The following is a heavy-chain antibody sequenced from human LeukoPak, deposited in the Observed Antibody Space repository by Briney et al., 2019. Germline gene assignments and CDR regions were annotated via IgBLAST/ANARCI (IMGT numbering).Heavy chain of an antibody. CDR3: AKAPRRYCSGGSCYVDY. CDR2: VSDGGGNT. CDR1: GFTFTTYA. D-gene: IGHD2-15*01. Sequence: PGRSLRLSCVASGFTFTTYAMIWVRQPPGKGLEWVSAVSDGGGNTYYADSVKGRFTIPRDNSNSTVYLQMNSLRAEDTAVYYCAKAPRRYCSGGSCYVDYWGQGPLVTVSS. J-gene: IGHJ4*02. V-gene: IGHV3-23*01.